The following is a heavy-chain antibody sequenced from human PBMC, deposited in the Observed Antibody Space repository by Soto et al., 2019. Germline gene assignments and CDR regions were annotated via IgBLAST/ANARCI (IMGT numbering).Heavy chain of an antibody. V-gene: IGHV1-46*03. Sequence: ASVKVSCKASGYTFTSFSFHWVRLAPGQGLEWMGIINPSAGTATYAQKFQGRVTMTKDTSASIVYMELSSLTSEDTAVYYCARTTIGVAYNYYMDVWGKGTTVTVSS. D-gene: IGHD1-1*01. CDR1: GYTFTSFS. CDR2: INPSAGTA. CDR3: ARTTIGVAYNYYMDV. J-gene: IGHJ6*03.